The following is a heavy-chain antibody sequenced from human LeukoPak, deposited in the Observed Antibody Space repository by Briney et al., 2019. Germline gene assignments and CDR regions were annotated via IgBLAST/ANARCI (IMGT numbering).Heavy chain of an antibody. CDR3: ARRITMVRGVTTDNWFDP. CDR1: GGTFSSYA. J-gene: IGHJ5*02. V-gene: IGHV1-69*13. D-gene: IGHD3-10*01. CDR2: IIPIFGTA. Sequence: ASVKVSRKASGGTFSSYAISGVRQARGQGLEWMGGIIPIFGTANYAQKFQGRVTIAADESASTACMELCSLRSEDTAVYYWARRITMVRGVTTDNWFDPWGQGTLVTVSS.